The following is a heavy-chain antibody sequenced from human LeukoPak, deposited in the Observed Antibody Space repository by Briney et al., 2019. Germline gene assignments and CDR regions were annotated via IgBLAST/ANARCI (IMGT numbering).Heavy chain of an antibody. D-gene: IGHD3-3*01. Sequence: GASVKVSCKASGGTFSSYAISWVRQAPGQGLEWMGRIIPILGIANYAQKFQGRVTITADKSTSTAYMELSSLRSEDTAVYYCARDGDYDFWSGYPYYYGMDVWGQGTTVTVSS. J-gene: IGHJ6*02. CDR3: ARDGDYDFWSGYPYYYGMDV. V-gene: IGHV1-69*04. CDR2: IIPILGIA. CDR1: GGTFSSYA.